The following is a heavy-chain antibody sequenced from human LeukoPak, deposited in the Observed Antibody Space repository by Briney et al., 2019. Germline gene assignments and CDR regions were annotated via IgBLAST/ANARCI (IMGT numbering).Heavy chain of an antibody. CDR3: AKRQPYYFDY. D-gene: IGHD1-1*01. CDR2: IWYDGSNK. Sequence: GRSLRLSCAASGFTFSSYGMHWVRQAPGKGLEWVAVIWYDGSNKYYADSVKGRFTISRDNSKNTLFLQMNSLRAEDTAVYYCAKRQPYYFDYWGQGTLVTVSS. CDR1: GFTFSSYG. V-gene: IGHV3-33*06. J-gene: IGHJ4*02.